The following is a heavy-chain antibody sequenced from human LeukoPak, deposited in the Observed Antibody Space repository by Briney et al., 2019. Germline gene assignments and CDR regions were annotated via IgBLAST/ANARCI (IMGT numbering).Heavy chain of an antibody. V-gene: IGHV3-21*01. CDR3: ARGRRPDAFDI. Sequence: GGSLRLSCAASGFAFSTYSMNWVRQPPGQGLKWVASISLNSAAIYYADSVRGRFTISRDNAKNSLYLQMNSLRAEDTAVYYCARGRRPDAFDIWGQGTRVTVSS. J-gene: IGHJ3*02. CDR1: GFAFSTYS. CDR2: ISLNSAAI.